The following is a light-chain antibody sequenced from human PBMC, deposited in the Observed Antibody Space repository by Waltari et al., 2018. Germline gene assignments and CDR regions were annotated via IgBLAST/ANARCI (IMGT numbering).Light chain of an antibody. CDR1: QGISSY. CDR2: AAS. J-gene: IGKJ3*01. V-gene: IGKV1-8*01. CDR3: QQYYSYPFT. Sequence: AIRMTQSPSSLSASTGDRVTITCRASQGISSYLACYQQKPGKAPKLLIYAASTLQSGVPSRFSGIGSGTDFTLTISCLQSEDFATYYCQQYYSYPFTFGPGTKVDIK.